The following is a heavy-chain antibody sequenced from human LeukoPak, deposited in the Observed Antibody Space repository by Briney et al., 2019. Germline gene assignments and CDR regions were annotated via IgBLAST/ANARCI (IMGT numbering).Heavy chain of an antibody. D-gene: IGHD3-3*01. CDR1: GGSFSGYY. J-gene: IGHJ4*02. V-gene: IGHV4-34*01. CDR2: INHGGST. CDR3: ARGERFGVADY. Sequence: PSETLSLTCAVYGGSFSGYYWSWIRQPPGKGLEWIGEINHGGSTNYNPSLKSRVTISVDTSKNQFSLKLSSVTAADTAVYYCARGERFGVADYWGQGTLVTVSS.